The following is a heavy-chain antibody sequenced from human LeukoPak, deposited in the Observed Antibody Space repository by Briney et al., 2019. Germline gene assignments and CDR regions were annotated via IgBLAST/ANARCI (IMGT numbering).Heavy chain of an antibody. CDR1: GGSIRGYY. CDR3: ARVARCTSCFDVDY. Sequence: SETLSLTCNVSGGSIRGYYWSWIRQPPEKGLEWIGYIYSSGSTNYNPSLKSRVTISVDTSKNQFSLTLSSVTAADTAVYYCARVARCTSCFDVDYWGQGTLVTVSS. J-gene: IGHJ4*02. V-gene: IGHV4-59*08. D-gene: IGHD2-2*01. CDR2: IYSSGST.